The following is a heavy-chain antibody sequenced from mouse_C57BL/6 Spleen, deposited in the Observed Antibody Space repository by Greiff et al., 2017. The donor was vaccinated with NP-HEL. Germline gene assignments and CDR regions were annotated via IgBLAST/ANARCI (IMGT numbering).Heavy chain of an antibody. CDR1: GFNIKDDY. CDR3: TKGTTVEEVFYAMDY. Sequence: VQLQQSGAELVRPGASVKLSCTASGFNIKDDYMHWVKQRPEQGLEWIGWIDPENGDTEYASKFQGKATITADTSSNTAYLQLSSLTSEDTAVYYCTKGTTVEEVFYAMDYWGQGTSVTVSS. V-gene: IGHV14-4*01. D-gene: IGHD1-1*01. J-gene: IGHJ4*01. CDR2: IDPENGDT.